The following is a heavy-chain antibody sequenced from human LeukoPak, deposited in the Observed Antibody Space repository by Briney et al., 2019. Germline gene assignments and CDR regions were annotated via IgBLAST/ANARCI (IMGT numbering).Heavy chain of an antibody. CDR3: ARRDVETAKPFDY. CDR2: ISYDGSSK. V-gene: IGHV3-30*03. D-gene: IGHD5-24*01. Sequence: PGGSLRLSCAASGFTFSSYGMHWVRQAPGKGLEWVAVISYDGSSKYYADSVKGRFTISRDNSKNTVYLQMNSLRAEDTAVYYCARRDVETAKPFDYWGQGTLVTVSS. CDR1: GFTFSSYG. J-gene: IGHJ4*02.